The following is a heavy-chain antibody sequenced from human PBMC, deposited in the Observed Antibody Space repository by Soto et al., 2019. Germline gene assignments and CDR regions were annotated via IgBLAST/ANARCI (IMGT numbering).Heavy chain of an antibody. CDR2: IYSGGST. J-gene: IGHJ4*02. Sequence: EVQLVESGGGLIQPGGSLRLSCAASGFNVSSNYMSWVRQAPGKGLEWLSVIYSGGSTYYAESVKGRFTISRDNSKNTLNLQMNALRVEDTAVYYCARGPHVVISTSWGQGTLVTVSS. V-gene: IGHV3-53*01. D-gene: IGHD3-22*01. CDR3: ARGPHVVISTS. CDR1: GFNVSSNY.